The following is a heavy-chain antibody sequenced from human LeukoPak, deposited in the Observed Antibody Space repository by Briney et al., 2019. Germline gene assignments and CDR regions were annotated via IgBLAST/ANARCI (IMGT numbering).Heavy chain of an antibody. D-gene: IGHD3-22*01. CDR1: GFTFSSYG. V-gene: IGHV3-30*02. CDR3: AKAATKGYYYDTIGD. CDR2: IWYDGSNK. J-gene: IGHJ4*02. Sequence: GGSLRLSCAASGFTFSSYGMHWVRQAPGKGLEWVAVIWYDGSNKYYADSVKGRFTISRDNSKNTLSLQMNSLRAEDTAVYYCAKAATKGYYYDTIGDWGQGTLVTVSS.